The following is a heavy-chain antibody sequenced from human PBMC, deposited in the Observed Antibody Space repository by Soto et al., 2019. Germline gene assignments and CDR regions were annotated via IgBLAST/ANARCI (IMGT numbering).Heavy chain of an antibody. J-gene: IGHJ4*02. V-gene: IGHV4-30-4*01. CDR2: IYYSGST. CDR3: ARVIKTRRDYYDSSGYPFCFDY. CDR1: GDSINSGDYY. D-gene: IGHD3-22*01. Sequence: SETLSLTCTVSGDSINSGDYYWSWIRQPPGKGLEWIGYIYYSGSTHYNPSLKSRLFMSVDTSKNQFSLKLTSVTAADTAVYYCARVIKTRRDYYDSSGYPFCFDYWGQGTLVTVSS.